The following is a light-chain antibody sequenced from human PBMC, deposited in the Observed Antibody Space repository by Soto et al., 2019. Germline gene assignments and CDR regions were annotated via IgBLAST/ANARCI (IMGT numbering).Light chain of an antibody. CDR1: QGVTTN. V-gene: IGKV3-20*01. CDR3: QQYGSSGT. J-gene: IGKJ1*01. CDR2: GAS. Sequence: IVMTQSPASLSVSPGDRVTLSCRAGQGVTTNFAWYQQKSGQAPRLLIYGASNRATGIPDRFSGSGSGTDFTLTISRLEPEDFAVYYCQQYGSSGTFGQGTKVDIK.